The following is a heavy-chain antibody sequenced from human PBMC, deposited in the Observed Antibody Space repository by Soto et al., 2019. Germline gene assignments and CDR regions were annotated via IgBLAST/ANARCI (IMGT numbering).Heavy chain of an antibody. CDR3: ARGRVGATNWNWFDP. CDR1: GGSFSDYY. V-gene: IGHV4-34*01. D-gene: IGHD1-26*01. Sequence: QVQLQQWGAGLLKPSETLSLTYAVYGGSFSDYYWTWIRQPPGKGLEWIGEINHSGSTNYNPSLKSRVTISVHTSKNQFSLKLSSVTAADTSVYYCARGRVGATNWNWFDPWGQGTLVTVSS. CDR2: INHSGST. J-gene: IGHJ5*02.